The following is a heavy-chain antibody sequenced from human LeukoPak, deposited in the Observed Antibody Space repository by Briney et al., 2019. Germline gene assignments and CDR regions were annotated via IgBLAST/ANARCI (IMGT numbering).Heavy chain of an antibody. D-gene: IGHD1-26*01. Sequence: GGSLRLSCAASGFTFDDYAMHWVRQAPGKGLEWVSGISWNSGSIGYADSVKGRFTISRDNAKNSLYLQMNSLRAEDTALYYCAKGRGSYYYFDYWGQGTLVTVSS. V-gene: IGHV3-9*01. CDR3: AKGRGSYYYFDY. J-gene: IGHJ4*02. CDR1: GFTFDDYA. CDR2: ISWNSGSI.